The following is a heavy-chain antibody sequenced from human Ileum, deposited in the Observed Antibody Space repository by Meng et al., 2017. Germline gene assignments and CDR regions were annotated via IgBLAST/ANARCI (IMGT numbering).Heavy chain of an antibody. CDR1: GGSINNYY. CDR2: FYSSDTY. V-gene: IGHV4-4*07. D-gene: IGHD1-26*01. Sequence: QVQLQESGPGLVKPSETLSLTCTVSGGSINNYYWSWIRQSAGKGLEWIGRFYSSDTYNYHPSLNSRVTMSLDTSKKQFSLILSSVTAAHTTRYYCARGPGASTREGVDHWSLGTLVTVSS. CDR3: ARGPGASTREGVDH. J-gene: IGHJ4*02.